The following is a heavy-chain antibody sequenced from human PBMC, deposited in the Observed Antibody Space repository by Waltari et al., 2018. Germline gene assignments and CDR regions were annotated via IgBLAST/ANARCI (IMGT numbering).Heavy chain of an antibody. CDR3: ARYATMASADPAWYFDL. CDR2: IYHTGSTGRT. D-gene: IGHD6-13*01. CDR1: GFSISSAYY. V-gene: IGHV4-38-2*01. Sequence: QVQLQESGPGLVKPSETLSLTCAVSGFSISSAYYWGWIRQPPGKGLEWIGNIYHTGSTGRTFYNPSLKSRLTISVDTSKNQFSLRRTSVTAADTAVYYCARYATMASADPAWYFDLWGRGTLVTVSS. J-gene: IGHJ2*01.